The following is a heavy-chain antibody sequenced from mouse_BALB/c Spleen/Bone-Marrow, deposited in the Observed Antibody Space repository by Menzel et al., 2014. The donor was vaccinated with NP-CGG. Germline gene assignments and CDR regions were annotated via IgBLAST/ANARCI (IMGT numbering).Heavy chain of an antibody. CDR2: ISGGGSYT. J-gene: IGHJ2*01. D-gene: IGHD1-1*01. CDR1: GFTFSSYG. V-gene: IGHV5-9-2*01. CDR3: ARQAGGSGYFDY. Sequence: EVHLVESGGGLVKPGGSLKLSCAASGFTFSSYGMSWVRQTPEKRLEWVAAISGGGSYTYYPDSVKGRFTISRDNAKNNLYLQMSSLRSEDTALYYCARQAGGSGYFDYWGQGTTLTVPS.